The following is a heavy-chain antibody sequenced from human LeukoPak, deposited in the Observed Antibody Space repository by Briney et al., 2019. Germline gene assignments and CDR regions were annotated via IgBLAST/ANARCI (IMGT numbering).Heavy chain of an antibody. CDR1: GDTFSSYA. D-gene: IGHD3-16*01. CDR3: ARVGNKYDYVWGSFDY. CDR2: IIPIFGTA. V-gene: IGHV1-69*13. J-gene: IGHJ4*02. Sequence: SVKVSCKASGDTFSSYAISWVRQAPGQGLEWMGGIIPIFGTANYAQKFQGRVTITADESTSTAYMELSSLRSEDTAVYYCARVGNKYDYVWGSFDYWGQGTLVTVSS.